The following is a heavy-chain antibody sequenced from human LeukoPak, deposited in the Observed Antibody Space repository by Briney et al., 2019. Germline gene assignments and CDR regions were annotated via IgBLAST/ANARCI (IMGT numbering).Heavy chain of an antibody. D-gene: IGHD3-3*01. V-gene: IGHV3-30-3*01. CDR2: ISYDGSNK. Sequence: PGGSLRLSCAASGFTFSSYAMHWVRQAPGKGLVWVAVISYDGSNKYYADSVKGRFTISRDNSKNTLYLQMNSLRAEDTAVYYCARSPGVYYDFWSGYRNAFDIWGQGTMVTVSS. CDR1: GFTFSSYA. CDR3: ARSPGVYYDFWSGYRNAFDI. J-gene: IGHJ3*02.